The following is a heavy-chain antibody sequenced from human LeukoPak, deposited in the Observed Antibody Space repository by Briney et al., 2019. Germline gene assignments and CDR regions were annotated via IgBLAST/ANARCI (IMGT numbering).Heavy chain of an antibody. CDR3: ARGDSSGTFDY. CDR2: IYTSGST. J-gene: IGHJ4*02. CDR1: CGSISSGSYY. V-gene: IGHV4-61*02. D-gene: IGHD3-22*01. Sequence: SQTLSLTCTVSCGSISSGSYYWSWIRQPAGKGLEWIGRIYTSGSTNYNPSLKSRVTISVDTSKNQFSLKLSSVTAADTAVYYCARGDSSGTFDYWGQGTLVTVSS.